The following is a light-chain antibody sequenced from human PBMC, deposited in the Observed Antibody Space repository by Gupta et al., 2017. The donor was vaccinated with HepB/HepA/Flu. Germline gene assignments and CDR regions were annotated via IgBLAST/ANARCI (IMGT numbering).Light chain of an antibody. CDR1: KIGSKS. CDR2: FDG. J-gene: IGLJ2*01. Sequence: SYVLTQPPSLSVTHGETARLTCGGNKIGSKSVHWYQQKPGQAPVLVIQFDGNRPSGIPARFSGSNYGNKATLMFIGVEAGDDAAYYCQVWDTGSDHVVFGGGTKLTVL. V-gene: IGLV3-21*04. CDR3: QVWDTGSDHVV.